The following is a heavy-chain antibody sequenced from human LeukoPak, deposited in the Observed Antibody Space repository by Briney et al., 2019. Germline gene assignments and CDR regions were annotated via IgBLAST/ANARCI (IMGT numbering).Heavy chain of an antibody. CDR3: ARVPGSSSWYWFDP. V-gene: IGHV1-3*01. CDR1: GHTSTTYA. Sequence: ASVKVSCKASGHTSTTYAIHWVRQAPGQGLEWMGWINAGNGNIKYSQKLQGRVTMTTDTSTSTAYMELRSLRSDDTAVYYCARVPGSSSWYWFDPWGQGTLVTVSS. CDR2: INAGNGNI. D-gene: IGHD6-13*01. J-gene: IGHJ5*02.